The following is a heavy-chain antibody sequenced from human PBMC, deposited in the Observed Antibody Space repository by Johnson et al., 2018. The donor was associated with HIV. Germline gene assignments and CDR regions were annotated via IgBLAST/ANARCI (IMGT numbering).Heavy chain of an antibody. D-gene: IGHD1-1*01. CDR2: INWNGGST. CDR3: ARDAAKLEEDDAFDI. J-gene: IGHJ3*02. V-gene: IGHV3-NL1*01. CDR1: GFTFSSYG. Sequence: QVQLVESGGGVVQPGGSLRLSCAASGFTFSSYGMSWVRQAPGKGLEWVSGINWNGGSTYYADSVQGRFTISRDNSKNTLYLQMNSLRVEDTAVYYCARDAAKLEEDDAFDIWGQGTMVTVSS.